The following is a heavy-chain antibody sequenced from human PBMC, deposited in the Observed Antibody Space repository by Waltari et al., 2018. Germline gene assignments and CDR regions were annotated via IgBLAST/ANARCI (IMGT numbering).Heavy chain of an antibody. Sequence: QVQLQESGPGLVKPSETLSLTCAVSGYSISSGYYWGWIRQPPGKGLEWIGSIYHSGSTYYNPSLKSLVTISVYTSKNQVSLKLSSVTAADTAVYYCARSPPMVVTRANWFDPWGQGTLVTVSS. D-gene: IGHD2-21*02. CDR3: ARSPPMVVTRANWFDP. J-gene: IGHJ5*02. CDR1: GYSISSGYY. CDR2: IYHSGST. V-gene: IGHV4-38-2*01.